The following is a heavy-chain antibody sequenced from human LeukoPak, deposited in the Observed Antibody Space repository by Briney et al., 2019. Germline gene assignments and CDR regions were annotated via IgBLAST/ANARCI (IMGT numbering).Heavy chain of an antibody. CDR1: GGSISSNY. D-gene: IGHD3-16*01. CDR3: ARGYSRGINFDY. V-gene: IGHV4-59*01. Sequence: SETLSLTCTVSGGSISSNYWSWIRQPPGKGLEWIGYIYYSGSTNYNPSLKSRVTISVDTSKNQFSLKLSSVTAADTAVYYCARGYSRGINFDYWGQGTLVTVSS. CDR2: IYYSGST. J-gene: IGHJ4*02.